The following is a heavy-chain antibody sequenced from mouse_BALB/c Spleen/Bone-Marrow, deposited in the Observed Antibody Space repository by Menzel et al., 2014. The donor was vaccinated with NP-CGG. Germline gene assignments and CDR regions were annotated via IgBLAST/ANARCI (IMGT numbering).Heavy chain of an antibody. V-gene: IGHV2-6-4*01. Sequence: QVQLQQSGPGQVAPSQRLSITCTVSGFSLSRYNVHWVRQPPGKGLEWLGVIWGGGNTDYNSGLKSRLNISKDNSKSQVFLKLNSLQTDDTAMYYCARFITTGTMDYWGQGTSVTVSS. CDR2: IWGGGNT. CDR3: ARFITTGTMDY. J-gene: IGHJ4*01. CDR1: GFSLSRYN. D-gene: IGHD1-1*01.